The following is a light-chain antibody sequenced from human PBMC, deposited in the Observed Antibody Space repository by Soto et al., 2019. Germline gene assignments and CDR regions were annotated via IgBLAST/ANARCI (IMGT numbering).Light chain of an antibody. CDR2: GAS. CDR1: PTIRNND. Sequence: ETVLTQSPGTLSLSPGETATLSCRSSPTIRNNDFAWYRQTPGQAPRLLIEGASNRANGIEDRFSGSEYGTDFTLIICRREPEDCALYYCQQYAGSPWTFGQGTKVEIK. V-gene: IGKV3-20*01. CDR3: QQYAGSPWT. J-gene: IGKJ1*01.